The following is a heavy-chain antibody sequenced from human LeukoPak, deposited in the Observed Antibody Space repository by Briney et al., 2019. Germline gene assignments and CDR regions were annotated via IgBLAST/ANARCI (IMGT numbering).Heavy chain of an antibody. Sequence: GGSLRPSCAASGFTFSNHIMHWVRQAPGKGLEWVSFIRFDGTNRHYVDSVKGRFTISRDNPNNMLYLQMNSLKFDDTAVYYCARDAYQSGDLDQWGERTPVIVSS. CDR2: IRFDGTNR. CDR3: ARDAYQSGDLDQ. V-gene: IGHV3-30*02. J-gene: IGHJ4*02. D-gene: IGHD3/OR15-3a*01. CDR1: GFTFSNHI.